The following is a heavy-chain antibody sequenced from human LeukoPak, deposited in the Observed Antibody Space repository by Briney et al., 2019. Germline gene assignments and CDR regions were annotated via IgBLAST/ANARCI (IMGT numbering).Heavy chain of an antibody. D-gene: IGHD3-10*01. V-gene: IGHV3-23*01. CDR3: ANKKGTYIYYFDY. J-gene: IGHJ4*02. CDR2: LSGGGSSGGST. CDR1: GFTFSSYA. Sequence: PGGSLRLSCAASGFTFSSYAMSWVRQAPGKGLDWVSGLSGGGSSGGSTYYADSVKGRFTISRDNSKNTLYLQMNSLRAEDTAVYYCANKKGTYIYYFDYWGQGTLVTVSS.